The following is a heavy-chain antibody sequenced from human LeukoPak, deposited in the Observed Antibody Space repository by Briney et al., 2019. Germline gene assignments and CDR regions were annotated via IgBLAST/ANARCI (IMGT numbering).Heavy chain of an antibody. Sequence: PSGTLSLTCTVSGGSISSYYWNWIRQPPGKGLEWIASIFYSGSTNYNPSLKSRVTISVDTSKNQFSLKLSSVTAADTAVYYCARGGRSYDILAGFYPYYFDYWGQGTLVTVSS. CDR2: IFYSGST. V-gene: IGHV4-59*08. CDR3: ARGGRSYDILAGFYPYYFDY. D-gene: IGHD3-9*01. CDR1: GGSISSYY. J-gene: IGHJ4*02.